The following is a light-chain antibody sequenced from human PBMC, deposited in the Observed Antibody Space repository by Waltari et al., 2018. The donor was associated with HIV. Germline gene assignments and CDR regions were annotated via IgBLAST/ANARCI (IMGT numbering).Light chain of an antibody. V-gene: IGLV1-44*01. CDR1: SSHIGSNT. CDR2: SNN. J-gene: IGLJ3*02. Sequence: QSVLTQPPSASGTPGQRVTISCSGSSSHIGSNTVNWYQQLPGTPPKLPIHSNNQRPSGVPDRFSGSKSGTSASLAISGLQSEDEADYYCAAWDDSLNGPWVFGGGTKLTVL. CDR3: AAWDDSLNGPWV.